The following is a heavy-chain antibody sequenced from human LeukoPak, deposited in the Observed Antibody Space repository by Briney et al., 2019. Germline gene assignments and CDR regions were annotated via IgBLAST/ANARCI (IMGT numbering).Heavy chain of an antibody. CDR3: ARALSLCSSTSCYYNVYYYYYYMDV. V-gene: IGHV4-59*01. CDR2: IYYSGST. Sequence: PSETLSLTCTVSGGSISSYYWSWIRQPPGKGLEWIGYIYYSGSTNYNPSLKSRVTISVDTSKNQFSLKLSSVTAADTAVYYCARALSLCSSTSCYYNVYYYYYYMDVWGKGTTVTVSS. J-gene: IGHJ6*03. CDR1: GGSISSYY. D-gene: IGHD2-2*01.